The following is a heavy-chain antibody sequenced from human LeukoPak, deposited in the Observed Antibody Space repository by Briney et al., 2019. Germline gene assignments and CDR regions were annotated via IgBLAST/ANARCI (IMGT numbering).Heavy chain of an antibody. CDR2: TRNKAYSYST. CDR1: GFTLSDHY. CDR3: ARGLSGSYDPLGDS. V-gene: IGHV3-72*01. Sequence: PGGSLRLSCAASGFTLSDHYMDWVRQAPGKGLEWVGRTRNKAYSYSTEYAASVKGRFTISRDDSKNSLYLQMNSLKTEDTAVYYCARGLSGSYDPLGDSWGQGTLVTVSS. J-gene: IGHJ4*02. D-gene: IGHD1-26*01.